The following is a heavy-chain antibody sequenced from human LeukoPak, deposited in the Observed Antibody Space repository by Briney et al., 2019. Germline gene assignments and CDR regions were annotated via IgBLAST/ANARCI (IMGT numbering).Heavy chain of an antibody. D-gene: IGHD2-2*01. CDR2: ISSSSSYI. CDR3: ARDPRWDVVVPAASPRAYWFDY. V-gene: IGHV3-21*01. J-gene: IGHJ4*02. Sequence: PGGSLRLSCAASGFTFSSYSMNWVRQAPGKGLEWVSSISSSSSYIYYADSVKGRFTISRDNAKNSLYLQMNSLRAEDTAVYYCARDPRWDVVVPAASPRAYWFDYWGQGTLVTVSS. CDR1: GFTFSSYS.